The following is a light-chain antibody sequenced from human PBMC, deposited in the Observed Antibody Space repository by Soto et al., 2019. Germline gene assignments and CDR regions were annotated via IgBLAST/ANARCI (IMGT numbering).Light chain of an antibody. CDR2: DAS. Sequence: DILLRQAPGARSLSPGESSTLSFRASQTVSSSLAWYQQKPGQAPRLLIYDASSRATGIPDRFSGSGSGTDFTLTISRLEPEDFAVYYCQQYGSSLVFGQGTRLEN. V-gene: IGKV3-20*01. CDR1: QTVSSS. J-gene: IGKJ5*01. CDR3: QQYGSSLV.